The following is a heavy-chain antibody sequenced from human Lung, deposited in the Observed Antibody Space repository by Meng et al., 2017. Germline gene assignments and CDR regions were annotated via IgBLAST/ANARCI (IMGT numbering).Heavy chain of an antibody. CDR1: GGSFSGYY. J-gene: IGHJ4*02. CDR2: IIDSGST. CDR3: VRRTYSSGWYFDY. V-gene: IGHV4-34*12. D-gene: IGHD6-19*01. Sequence: QVQLHRWGAVLLKPSETPFLTFAVYGGSFSGYYWSWIRQPPGKGLEWIGEIIDSGSTNYNPSLKSRVTISVDTSKNQFSLRVTSVTAADRAVYYCVRRTYSSGWYFDYWGQGTLVTVSS.